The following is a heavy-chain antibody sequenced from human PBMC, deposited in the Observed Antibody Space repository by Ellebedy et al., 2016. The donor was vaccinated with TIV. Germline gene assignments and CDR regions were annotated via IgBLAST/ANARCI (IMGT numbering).Heavy chain of an antibody. J-gene: IGHJ4*02. V-gene: IGHV3-23*01. CDR2: ISGSGGST. CDR1: GFTFSNYA. CDR3: AKGMDYFDY. Sequence: GESLKISCAASGFTFSNYAMSWVRQAPGKGLEWVSAISGSGGSTFYADSVKGRFTISRDNSKNMLYLQMNSLRAEDTAVHFCAKGMDYFDYWGQGTLVTVST. D-gene: IGHD2-8*01.